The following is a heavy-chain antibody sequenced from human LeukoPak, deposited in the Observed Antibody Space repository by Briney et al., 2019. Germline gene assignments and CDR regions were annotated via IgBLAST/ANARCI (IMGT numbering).Heavy chain of an antibody. V-gene: IGHV1-2*02. CDR1: GYTFTCYY. J-gene: IGHJ4*02. CDR2: MNPNSGGT. CDR3: AKTLPLCSGISLYYFDY. Sequence: ASVTVSCKASGYTFTCYYMHWVRQAPGQGLERMGWMNPNSGGTNYAQKFLGRVTMTRDTSISTAFMELSRLRSDDTAVYYCAKTLPLCSGISLYYFDYGGQGTRVTVS. D-gene: IGHD3-3*01.